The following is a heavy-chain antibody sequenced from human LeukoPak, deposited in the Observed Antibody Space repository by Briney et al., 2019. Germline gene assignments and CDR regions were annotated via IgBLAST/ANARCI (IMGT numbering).Heavy chain of an antibody. CDR2: VTGSGYSS. J-gene: IGHJ4*02. CDR3: AKLTTH. V-gene: IGHV3-23*01. D-gene: IGHD1-1*01. Sequence: GGSLRLSCTASGFTFSSHSMSWVRQAPGKGLEWVSVVTGSGYSSYYADSVRGRFTFSRDNSKNTLYLQMNSLRAEDTAVYYCAKLTTHWGQGTLVTVSS. CDR1: GFTFSSHS.